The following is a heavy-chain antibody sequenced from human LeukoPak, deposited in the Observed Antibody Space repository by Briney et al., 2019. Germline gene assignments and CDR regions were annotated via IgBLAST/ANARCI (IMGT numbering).Heavy chain of an antibody. CDR1: GYSFTSYS. D-gene: IGHD6-13*01. CDR2: IYPGDSDT. J-gene: IGHJ3*02. Sequence: GESLKISCKGSGYSFTSYSIGWVRQMPGKGLEWMGIIYPGDSDTRYSPSFQGQVTISADKSISTAYLQWSSLKASDTAMYYCATPIGAAGDAFDIWGQGTMVTVSS. CDR3: ATPIGAAGDAFDI. V-gene: IGHV5-51*01.